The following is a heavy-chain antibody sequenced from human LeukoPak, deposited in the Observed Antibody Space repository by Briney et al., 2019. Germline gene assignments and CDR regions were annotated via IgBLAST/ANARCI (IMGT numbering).Heavy chain of an antibody. V-gene: IGHV1-8*02. D-gene: IGHD2-2*01. Sequence: ASVKVSCKASGYSFTGYHIHWVRQATGQGLEWMGWMNPNSGNTGYAQKFQGRVTMTRNTSISTAYMELSSLRSEDTAVYYCALGGSTSQNWFDPWGQGTLVTVSS. J-gene: IGHJ5*02. CDR1: GYSFTGYH. CDR3: ALGGSTSQNWFDP. CDR2: MNPNSGNT.